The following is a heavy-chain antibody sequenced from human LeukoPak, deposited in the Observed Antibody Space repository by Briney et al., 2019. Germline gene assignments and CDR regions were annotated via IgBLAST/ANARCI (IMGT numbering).Heavy chain of an antibody. J-gene: IGHJ4*02. Sequence: SETLSLTCTVSGGSISSYYWSWIRQPPGKGLEWIGEINHSGSTNYNPSLKSRVTISVDTSKNQFSLKLSSVTAADTAVYYCARGRENLGGYYVLLDYWGQGTLVTVSP. CDR3: ARGRENLGGYYVLLDY. CDR2: INHSGST. D-gene: IGHD3-22*01. CDR1: GGSISSYY. V-gene: IGHV4-34*01.